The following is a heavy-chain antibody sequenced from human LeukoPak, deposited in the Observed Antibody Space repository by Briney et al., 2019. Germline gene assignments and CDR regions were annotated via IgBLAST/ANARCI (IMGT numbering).Heavy chain of an antibody. CDR2: INHSGST. J-gene: IGHJ4*02. V-gene: IGHV4-34*01. CDR3: ARDSGYGSGSFVY. D-gene: IGHD3-10*01. Sequence: SETLSLTCAVYGGSFSGYYWSWIRQPPGKGLEWIGEINHSGSTNYNPSLKSRVTISVDTSKNQFSLRLSSVTAADTAVYYCARDSGYGSGSFVYWGQGTLVTVSS. CDR1: GGSFSGYY.